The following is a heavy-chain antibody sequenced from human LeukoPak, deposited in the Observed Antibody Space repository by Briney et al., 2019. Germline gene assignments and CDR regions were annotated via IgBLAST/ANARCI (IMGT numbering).Heavy chain of an antibody. Sequence: SETLSLTCAVYGGSFSGYYWSWIRQPPGKGLEWIGEINHSGSTNYNPSLKSRVTISVDTSKNQFSLKLSSVTAADTAVYYCARVRGRVRGPQLDDYWGQGTLVTVSS. J-gene: IGHJ4*02. V-gene: IGHV4-34*01. D-gene: IGHD2-2*01. CDR3: ARVRGRVRGPQLDDY. CDR1: GGSFSGYY. CDR2: INHSGST.